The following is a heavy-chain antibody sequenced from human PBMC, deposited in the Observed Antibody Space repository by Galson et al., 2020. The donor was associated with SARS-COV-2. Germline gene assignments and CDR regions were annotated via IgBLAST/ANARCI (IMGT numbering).Heavy chain of an antibody. Sequence: GESLKTSCEASGITSSKYWMYWVRQAPGKGLVWVSCINGEGTWTTYADSVKGRFTMTRDTAKNTLYLQMNSLRGEDTAVYFCSRGGFNHALDVWGQGTTVTVSS. CDR3: SRGGFNHALDV. D-gene: IGHD3-10*01. CDR1: GITSSKYW. J-gene: IGHJ6*02. CDR2: INGEGTWT. V-gene: IGHV3-74*01.